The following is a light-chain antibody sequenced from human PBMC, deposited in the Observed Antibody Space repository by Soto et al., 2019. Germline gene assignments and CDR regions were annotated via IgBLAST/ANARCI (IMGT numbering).Light chain of an antibody. CDR3: QQYNNWPRT. Sequence: EILLTQSPATLSVSPGECVTLSCRAGQSVRSNLAWYQQKPGQAPRLLIYGASTRATGIPARFSGSGSGTEFTLTISSLQSEDFAVYYCQQYNNWPRTFGQGTKVDIK. CDR1: QSVRSN. V-gene: IGKV3-15*01. CDR2: GAS. J-gene: IGKJ1*01.